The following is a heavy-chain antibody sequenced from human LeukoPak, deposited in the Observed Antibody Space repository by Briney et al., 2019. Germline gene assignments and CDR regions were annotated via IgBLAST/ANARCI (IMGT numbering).Heavy chain of an antibody. Sequence: PGGSLRLSCAASGFTVSSNYMSWVRQAPGKGLEGVSVIYSGGSTYYADSVKGRFTISRDNSKNTLYLQMNSLRAEDTAVYYCARDQHSSSWFRIAAFDIWGQGTMVTVSS. D-gene: IGHD6-13*01. CDR1: GFTVSSNY. CDR2: IYSGGST. J-gene: IGHJ3*02. CDR3: ARDQHSSSWFRIAAFDI. V-gene: IGHV3-66*01.